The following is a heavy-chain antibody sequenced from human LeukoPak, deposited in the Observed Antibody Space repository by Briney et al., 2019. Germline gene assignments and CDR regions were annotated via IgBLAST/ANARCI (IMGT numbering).Heavy chain of an antibody. J-gene: IGHJ4*02. CDR2: IKQDGSEK. CDR1: GFPFSSHW. D-gene: IGHD6-19*01. CDR3: ASGGGWVFNN. Sequence: GGSLRLSCAASGFPFSSHWLNWFRQSPGKRLEWVAHIKQDGSEKYYVDSVKGRFTISRDNARNSQYLQMNSLRAEDTAVYYCASGGGWVFNNWGQGTLVTVSS. V-gene: IGHV3-7*01.